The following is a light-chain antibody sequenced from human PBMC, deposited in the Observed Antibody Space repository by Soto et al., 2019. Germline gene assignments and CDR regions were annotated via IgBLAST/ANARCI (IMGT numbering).Light chain of an antibody. V-gene: IGKV1-8*01. CDR2: AAS. J-gene: IGKJ1*01. Sequence: IQMTQSPSSLSASVGDRVTITCRASQGISSYLAWYQQKPGKAPKLLIYAASTLQSGVPSRFSGSGSRTDSTLTISCLQSEDFATYYCQQYYSYPLTFGQGTKVDIK. CDR3: QQYYSYPLT. CDR1: QGISSY.